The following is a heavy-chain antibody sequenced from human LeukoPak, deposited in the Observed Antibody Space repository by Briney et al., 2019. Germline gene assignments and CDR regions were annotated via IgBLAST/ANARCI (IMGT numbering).Heavy chain of an antibody. CDR2: IISSSSYI. CDR1: GFTFSTYN. V-gene: IGHV3-21*01. CDR3: ARDPVDI. J-gene: IGHJ3*02. Sequence: GGSLRLSCEASGFTFSTYNMNWVRQAPGKRLEWVSSIISSSSYIYYADSVKGRFTISRDNAKNSLYLQMNSLRAEDTAVYYCARDPVDIWGQGTMVTVSS.